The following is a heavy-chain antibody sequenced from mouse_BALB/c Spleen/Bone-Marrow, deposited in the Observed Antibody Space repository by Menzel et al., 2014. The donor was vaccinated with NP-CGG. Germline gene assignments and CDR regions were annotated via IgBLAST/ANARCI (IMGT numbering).Heavy chain of an antibody. J-gene: IGHJ4*01. CDR3: ARRLRRTDYYAMDY. D-gene: IGHD2-2*01. V-gene: IGHV5-6-2*01. CDR2: INSNGDTT. CDR1: GVTFSTYY. Sequence: AAEGVTFSTYYMSWVRQTPEKRLELVAAINSNGDTTYYPDTVKGRFTISRDNAKNTLYLRMSSLKSEDTALYYCARRLRRTDYYAMDYWGQGTSVTVSS.